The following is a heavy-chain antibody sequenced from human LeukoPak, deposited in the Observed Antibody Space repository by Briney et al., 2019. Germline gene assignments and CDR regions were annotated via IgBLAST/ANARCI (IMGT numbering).Heavy chain of an antibody. CDR2: IYSGGST. CDR3: ARDRRIAAAGRYYYYMDV. J-gene: IGHJ6*03. D-gene: IGHD6-13*01. Sequence: PGGSLRLSCAASGFTVSSNYKSWVRQAPGKGLEWFSVIYSGGSTYYADSVKGRFTISRDNSKNTLYLQMNSLRAEDTAVYYCARDRRIAAAGRYYYYMDVWGKGTTVTVSS. V-gene: IGHV3-66*02. CDR1: GFTVSSNY.